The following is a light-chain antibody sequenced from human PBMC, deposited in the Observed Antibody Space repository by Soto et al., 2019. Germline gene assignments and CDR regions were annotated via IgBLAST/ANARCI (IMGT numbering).Light chain of an antibody. CDR2: SND. V-gene: IGLV1-44*01. CDR3: AAWDDSLNGYV. CDR1: SSNIGSNS. Sequence: QSVLTQPPSASGTPGQRVTISFSVSSSNIGSNSVNWYQQLPGTAPKLLIYSNDRRPSGVPDRFSGSKSGTSASLAISGLQSEDEADYYCAAWDDSLNGYVFGTGTKVTVL. J-gene: IGLJ1*01.